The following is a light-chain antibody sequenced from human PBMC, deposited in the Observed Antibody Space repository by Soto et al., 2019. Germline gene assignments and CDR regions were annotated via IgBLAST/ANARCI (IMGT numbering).Light chain of an antibody. CDR2: EVS. V-gene: IGLV2-14*01. CDR1: SSDVGGYNY. J-gene: IGLJ3*02. Sequence: QSALTQPASVSGSPGQSITISCTGTSSDVGGYNYVSWYQQPPGKAPKLMIYEVSNRPSGVSNRFSGSKSGNTASLTISGLQPEDEADYYCSSYTSSTTWVFGGGTKVTVL. CDR3: SSYTSSTTWV.